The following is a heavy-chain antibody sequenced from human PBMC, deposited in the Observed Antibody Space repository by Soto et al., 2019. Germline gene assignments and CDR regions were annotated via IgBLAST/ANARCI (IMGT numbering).Heavy chain of an antibody. CDR2: IYPGDSDT. J-gene: IGHJ4*02. D-gene: IGHD5-18*01. CDR1: GCSFTSYW. Sequence: GESLKISCKGSGCSFTSYWIGWVRQMPGKGLEWMGIIYPGDSDTRYSPSFQGQVTISRDNAKNSLYLQMNSLRAEDTDVYYCARDSGYSYGPLDYWGQGTLVTVSS. CDR3: ARDSGYSYGPLDY. V-gene: IGHV5-51*01.